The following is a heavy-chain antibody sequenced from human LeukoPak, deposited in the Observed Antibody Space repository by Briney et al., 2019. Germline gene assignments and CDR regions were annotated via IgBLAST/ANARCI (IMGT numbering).Heavy chain of an antibody. CDR1: GFTFSSYG. V-gene: IGHV3-23*01. J-gene: IGHJ4*02. CDR2: ISGSGGST. D-gene: IGHD4-17*01. CDR3: AKDTLTGDGDYEFDY. Sequence: PGRSLRLSCAASGFTFSSYGMHWVRQAPGKGLEWVSAISGSGGSTYYADSVKGRFTISRDNSKNTLYLQMNSLRAEDTAVYYCAKDTLTGDGDYEFDYWGQGTLVTVSS.